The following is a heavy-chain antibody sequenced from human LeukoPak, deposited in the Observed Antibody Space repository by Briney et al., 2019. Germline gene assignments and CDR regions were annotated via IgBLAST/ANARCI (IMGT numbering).Heavy chain of an antibody. V-gene: IGHV4-59*01. D-gene: IGHD4/OR15-4a*01. CDR3: ASYDYGGRDAFDI. CDR1: GGSISSYY. J-gene: IGHJ3*02. CDR2: IYYSGST. Sequence: SETLSLTCTVSGGSISSYYWSWIRQPPGKGLEWIGYIYYSGSTNYNPSLKSRVTISVDTSKNQFSLKLSSVTAADTAVYCCASYDYGGRDAFDIWGQGTMVTVSS.